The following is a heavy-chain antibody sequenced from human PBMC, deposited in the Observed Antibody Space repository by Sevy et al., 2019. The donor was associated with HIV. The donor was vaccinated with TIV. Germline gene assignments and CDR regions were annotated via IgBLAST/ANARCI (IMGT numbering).Heavy chain of an antibody. D-gene: IGHD3-10*01. CDR2: IYPGDSDT. J-gene: IGHJ6*02. Sequence: GESLKISCKGSGYSFTSYWIGWVRQMPGKGLEWMGIIYPGDSDTRYSPSFQGQVTISADKSISTAYLQWSSRKASDTAMYYCARHLGTGYYGSGSYYKRYYYYYYGMDVWGQGTTVTVSS. CDR1: GYSFTSYW. CDR3: ARHLGTGYYGSGSYYKRYYYYYYGMDV. V-gene: IGHV5-51*01.